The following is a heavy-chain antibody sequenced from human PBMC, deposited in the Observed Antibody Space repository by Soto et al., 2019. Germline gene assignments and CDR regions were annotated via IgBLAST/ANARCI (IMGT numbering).Heavy chain of an antibody. V-gene: IGHV3-11*01. CDR1: GFTFSYSY. Sequence: GGSLRLSCAASGFTFSYSYMSWIRQAPGKGLEWISYITFSGNTVYYADSLKGRFTISRDNAKNSLYLQMNRLRAEDTAVYYCARVSWREKYGMDVWGQGTTVTV. CDR3: ARVSWREKYGMDV. CDR2: ITFSGNTV. J-gene: IGHJ6*02.